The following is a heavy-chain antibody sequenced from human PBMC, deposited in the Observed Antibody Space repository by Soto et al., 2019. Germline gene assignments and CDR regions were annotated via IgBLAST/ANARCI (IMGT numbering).Heavy chain of an antibody. Sequence: SETLSLTCTVSGGSISSYYWSWIRQPPGKGLEWIGYIYYSGSTNYNPSLKSRVTISVDTSKNQFSLKLSSVTAADTAVYYCARDELGYCSGGSCYRTYYYYGMDVWGQGTTVTVSS. J-gene: IGHJ6*02. CDR2: IYYSGST. V-gene: IGHV4-59*01. D-gene: IGHD2-15*01. CDR1: GGSISSYY. CDR3: ARDELGYCSGGSCYRTYYYYGMDV.